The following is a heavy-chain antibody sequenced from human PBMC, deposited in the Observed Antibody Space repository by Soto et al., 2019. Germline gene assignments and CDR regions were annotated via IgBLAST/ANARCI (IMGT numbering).Heavy chain of an antibody. V-gene: IGHV3-7*03. CDR3: AGWGGHDYKY. J-gene: IGHJ4*02. Sequence: EVQLVQSGGGLVQPGGSLRLSCVGSGFTFTDFYMNWVRQAPGKGLEWVANIRPDGTETNYVESVRGRITTSRDNAKNSLFLQMNSLRADDTALSYCAGWGGHDYKYWGQGMLVTVSS. CDR2: IRPDGTET. D-gene: IGHD4-4*01. CDR1: GFTFTDFY.